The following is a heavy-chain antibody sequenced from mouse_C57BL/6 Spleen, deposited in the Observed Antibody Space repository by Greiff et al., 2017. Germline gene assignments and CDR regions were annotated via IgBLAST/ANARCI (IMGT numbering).Heavy chain of an antibody. CDR2: IDPENGDT. CDR3: LYYGSSYGFAY. D-gene: IGHD1-1*01. Sequence: EVQLQQSGAELVRPGASVKLSCTASGFNIKDDYMHWVKQRPEQGLEWIGWIDPENGDTEYASKFQGKATITADTSSNTAYLQLSSLTSEDTAVYYCLYYGSSYGFAYWGQGTLVTVSA. J-gene: IGHJ3*01. V-gene: IGHV14-4*01. CDR1: GFNIKDDY.